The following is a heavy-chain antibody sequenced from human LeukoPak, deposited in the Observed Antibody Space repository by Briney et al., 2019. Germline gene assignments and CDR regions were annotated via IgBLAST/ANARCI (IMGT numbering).Heavy chain of an antibody. CDR2: IYYSGST. J-gene: IGHJ6*03. V-gene: IGHV4-59*11. CDR1: GGSISSHY. CDR3: ARVAYYYYYMDV. Sequence: SETLSLTCTVSGGSISSHYWSWIRQPPGKGLEWIGYIYYSGSTNYNPSLKSRVTISVDTSENQFSLKLSSVTAADTAVYYCARVAYYYYYMDVWGKGTTVTVSS.